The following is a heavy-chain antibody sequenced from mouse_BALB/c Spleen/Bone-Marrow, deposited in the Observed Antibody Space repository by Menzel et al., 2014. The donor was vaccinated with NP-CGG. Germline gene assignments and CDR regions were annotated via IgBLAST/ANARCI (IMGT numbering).Heavy chain of an antibody. CDR3: ARIYDGFYYFDY. Sequence: QVQLQQSGAELVRPGVSVKISCKGSGYTFTDYALHWVKRSHAKSLEWIGVISTYCGDTGYNQKFKGKATMTVDKSSSTAYMELARLTSEDSAIYYCARIYDGFYYFDYWGQGTTLTVSS. CDR1: GYTFTDYA. V-gene: IGHV1S137*01. J-gene: IGHJ2*01. CDR2: ISTYCGDT. D-gene: IGHD2-3*01.